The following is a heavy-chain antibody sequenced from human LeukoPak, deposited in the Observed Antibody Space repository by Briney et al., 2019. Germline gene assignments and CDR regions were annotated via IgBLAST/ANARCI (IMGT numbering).Heavy chain of an antibody. D-gene: IGHD2-15*01. V-gene: IGHV3-30*02. J-gene: IGHJ4*02. CDR1: GFTLSSYG. CDR2: IRNDGSNK. CDR3: AKFPGDSLY. Sequence: GGSLRLSCAASGFTLSSYGMHWVRQAPGKGLEWVAFIRNDGSNKYYADSVKGRFTISRDNSKNTLYLQMNSLRAEDTAVYYCAKFPGDSLYWGQGTLVTVSS.